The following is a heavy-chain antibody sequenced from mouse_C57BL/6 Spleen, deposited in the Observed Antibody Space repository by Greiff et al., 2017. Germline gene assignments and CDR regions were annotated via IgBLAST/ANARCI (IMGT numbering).Heavy chain of an antibody. Sequence: EVKLVESGGGLVQPGGSLSLSCAASGFTFTDYYMSWVRQPPGKALEWLGFIRNKANGYTTEYSASVTGRFTISRDNSQSILYLQMNALRAEDSATYYWASRNWEGPYFDVWGTGTTVTVSS. D-gene: IGHD4-1*01. J-gene: IGHJ1*03. CDR1: GFTFTDYY. V-gene: IGHV7-3*01. CDR2: IRNKANGYTT. CDR3: ASRNWEGPYFDV.